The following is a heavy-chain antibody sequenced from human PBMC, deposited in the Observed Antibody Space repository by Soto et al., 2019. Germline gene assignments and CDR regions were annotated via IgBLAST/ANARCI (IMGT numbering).Heavy chain of an antibody. D-gene: IGHD6-19*01. CDR1: GFTFSNAW. V-gene: IGHV3-66*01. CDR2: IYSGGST. J-gene: IGHJ4*02. CDR3: ARDNVAVAGTKNFDY. Sequence: GGSLRLSCAASGFTFSNAWINWVRQAPGKGLEWVSVIYSGGSTYYADSVKGRFTISRDNSKNTLYLQMNSLRAEDTAVYYCARDNVAVAGTKNFDYWGQGTLVTSPQ.